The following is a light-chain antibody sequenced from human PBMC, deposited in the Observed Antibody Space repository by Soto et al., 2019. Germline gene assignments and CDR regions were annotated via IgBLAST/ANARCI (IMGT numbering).Light chain of an antibody. J-gene: IGKJ1*01. Sequence: EILLTQSPATLSLSPGERATLSCRASQSISNNLAWYQQKPGQAPRLLIYGASTRATGIPARFSGSGSGTEFTLTISSLQSEDFAVYYCQQYNNWPQTFGQGTKVDIK. CDR1: QSISNN. CDR2: GAS. CDR3: QQYNNWPQT. V-gene: IGKV3-15*01.